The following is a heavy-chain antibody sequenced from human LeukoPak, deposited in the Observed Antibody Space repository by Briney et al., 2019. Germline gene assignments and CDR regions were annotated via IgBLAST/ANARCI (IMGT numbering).Heavy chain of an antibody. V-gene: IGHV4-4*07. CDR2: IYTSGST. Sequence: SETLSLTCTVSGGSISSYYWSWIRQPAGKGLEWIGRIYTSGSTDYNPSLKSRVTMSVDTSKNQFSLKLSSVTAADTAVYYCARSFERYTTLAGTLDYWGQGTLVTVSS. CDR1: GGSISSYY. J-gene: IGHJ4*02. CDR3: ARSFERYTTLAGTLDY. D-gene: IGHD6-19*01.